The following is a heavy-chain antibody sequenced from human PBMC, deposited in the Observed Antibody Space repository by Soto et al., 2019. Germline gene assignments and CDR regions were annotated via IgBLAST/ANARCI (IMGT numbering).Heavy chain of an antibody. CDR3: ARGGRYYYGSGMLYYYYGMDV. Sequence: SETLSLTCAVYGGSFSGYYWSWIRQPPGKGLEWIGEINHSASTNYNPSLKSRVTISVDTSKNQFSLKLSSVTAADTAVYYCARGGRYYYGSGMLYYYYGMDVWGQGTTVTVSS. CDR2: INHSAST. CDR1: GGSFSGYY. J-gene: IGHJ6*02. D-gene: IGHD3-10*01. V-gene: IGHV4-34*01.